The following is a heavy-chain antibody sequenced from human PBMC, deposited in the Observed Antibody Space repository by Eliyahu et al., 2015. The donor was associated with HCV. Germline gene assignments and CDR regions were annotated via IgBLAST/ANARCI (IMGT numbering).Heavy chain of an antibody. CDR2: INHSGST. V-gene: IGHV4-34*01. Sequence: QVQLQQWGAGLLKPSETLSLTCAVYGGSFSGYYWSWIRQPPGKGLEWIGEINHSGSTNYNPSLKSRVTISVDTSKNQFSLKLSSVTAADTAVYYCARCRSLTGTSGRNTEHPENFDYWGQGTLVTVSS. D-gene: IGHD1-7*01. J-gene: IGHJ4*02. CDR3: ARCRSLTGTSGRNTEHPENFDY. CDR1: GGSFSGYY.